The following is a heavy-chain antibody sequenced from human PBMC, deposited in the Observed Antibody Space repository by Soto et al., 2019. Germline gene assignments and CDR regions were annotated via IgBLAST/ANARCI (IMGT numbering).Heavy chain of an antibody. D-gene: IGHD6-19*01. CDR1: GYTFTSYA. J-gene: IGHJ4*02. V-gene: IGHV1-3*01. Sequence: VASVKVSCKASGYTFTSYAIHWVRQAPGQRLEWMGWINAGSGNTNYAQKFQGRVTMTRNTSTSTAYMELSSLRSEDTAVYYCARDPGIAVAGTSTGFDYWGQATLVTVSS. CDR2: INAGSGNT. CDR3: ARDPGIAVAGTSTGFDY.